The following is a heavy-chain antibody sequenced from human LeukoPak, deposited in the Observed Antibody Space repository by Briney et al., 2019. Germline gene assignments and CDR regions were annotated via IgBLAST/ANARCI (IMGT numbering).Heavy chain of an antibody. CDR3: ARTYSSGWGYYYMDV. V-gene: IGHV1-69*05. Sequence: ASVKVSCKASGGTFSSYAISWVRQAPGQGLEWMGGIIPIFGTANYAQKFQGRVTITTDESTSTDYMELSSLRSEDTAVYYCARTYSSGWGYYYMDVWGKGTTVTVSS. CDR2: IIPIFGTA. J-gene: IGHJ6*03. D-gene: IGHD6-19*01. CDR1: GGTFSSYA.